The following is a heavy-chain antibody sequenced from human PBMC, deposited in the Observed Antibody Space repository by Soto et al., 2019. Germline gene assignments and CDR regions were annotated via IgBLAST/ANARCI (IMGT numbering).Heavy chain of an antibody. V-gene: IGHV1-46*01. CDR1: GYTFTSYY. Sequence: ASVKVSCKASGYTFTSYYMHWVRQAPGQGLEWMGIINPSGGSTSYAQKFQGRVTMTRDTSTSTVYMELSSLRSEDTAVYYCGRDDSSWYKGYYYGMDVWGQGTTVTVSS. CDR2: INPSGGST. D-gene: IGHD6-13*01. CDR3: GRDDSSWYKGYYYGMDV. J-gene: IGHJ6*02.